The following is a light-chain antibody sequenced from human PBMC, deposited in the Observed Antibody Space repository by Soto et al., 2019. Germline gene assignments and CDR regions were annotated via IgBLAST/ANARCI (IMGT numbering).Light chain of an antibody. Sequence: QSVLTQPPSASGSPGQSVTISCTGTSSDVGAYDYVSWYQQHPGKAPKLMIYEINKRPSGVPDRFSGSKSGNTASLTVSGLQAEDEADYYCYSYRGYYTRVFGTGTKVTVL. CDR3: YSYRGYYTRV. J-gene: IGLJ1*01. CDR1: SSDVGAYDY. V-gene: IGLV2-8*01. CDR2: EIN.